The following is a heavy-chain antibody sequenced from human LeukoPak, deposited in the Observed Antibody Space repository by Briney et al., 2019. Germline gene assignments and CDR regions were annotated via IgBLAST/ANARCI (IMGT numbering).Heavy chain of an antibody. V-gene: IGHV4-59*08. CDR1: GGSISSYY. CDR3: ARHVSGVRQMSATIRLGGSFDI. J-gene: IGHJ3*02. D-gene: IGHD3-16*01. Sequence: SETLSLTCTVSGGSISSYYWSWIRQPPGKGLEWIGYIYYSGSTNYNPSLKSRVTISVDTSKNQFSLKLSSVTAADTAVYYCARHVSGVRQMSATIRLGGSFDIWGQGTMVTVSS. CDR2: IYYSGST.